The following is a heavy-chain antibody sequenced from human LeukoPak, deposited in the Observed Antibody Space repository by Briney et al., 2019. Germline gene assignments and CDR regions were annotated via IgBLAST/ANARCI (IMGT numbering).Heavy chain of an antibody. D-gene: IGHD6-6*01. Sequence: GGSLRLSCAASGFTFSSYAMHWVRQAPGKGLEWVAVIPCDGSNKYYADSVKGRFTISRDNSKNTLYLQMNSLRAEDTAVYYCARGRGIAARYYFDYWGQGTLVTVSS. CDR3: ARGRGIAARYYFDY. J-gene: IGHJ4*02. CDR2: IPCDGSNK. V-gene: IGHV3-30-3*01. CDR1: GFTFSSYA.